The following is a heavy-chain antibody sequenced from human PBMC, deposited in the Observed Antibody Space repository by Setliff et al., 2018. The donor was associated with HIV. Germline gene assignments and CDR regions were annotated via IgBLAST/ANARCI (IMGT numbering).Heavy chain of an antibody. V-gene: IGHV7-4-1*02. CDR1: GYNFTNYG. CDR3: ARVRTPYNFWVGDVFDP. Sequence: GSSVKVSCKASGYNFTNYGINWVRQDPGQGLEWMGWINTNTGYPTYAQAFRGRFVFSLDTSVSTAYLEISSLEAEDTAVYFCARVRTPYNFWVGDVFDPWGQGTLVTVSS. J-gene: IGHJ5*02. D-gene: IGHD1-1*01. CDR2: INTNTGYP.